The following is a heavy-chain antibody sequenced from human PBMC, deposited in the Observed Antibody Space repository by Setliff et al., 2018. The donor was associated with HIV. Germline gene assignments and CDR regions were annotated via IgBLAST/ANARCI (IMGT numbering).Heavy chain of an antibody. D-gene: IGHD5-18*01. J-gene: IGHJ4*02. CDR3: ASIELAAMVPVDY. V-gene: IGHV3-23*01. CDR1: GFTFSSYS. CDR2: ISSGGEIM. Sequence: PGGSLRLSCAASGFTFSSYSMNWVRQAPGKGLEWVSAISSGGEIMFYADSVKGRFTISRDNSKNTLYLQMISLRADDTAVYYCASIELAAMVPVDYWGQGTLVTVSS.